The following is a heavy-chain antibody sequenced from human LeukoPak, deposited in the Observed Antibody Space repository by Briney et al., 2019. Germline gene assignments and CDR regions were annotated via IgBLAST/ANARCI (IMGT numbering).Heavy chain of an antibody. CDR3: ARAWLVRTFDY. D-gene: IGHD6-19*01. J-gene: IGHJ4*02. CDR1: GFTFNSYS. CDR2: ISSSSSYI. Sequence: GGSLRLSCVASGFTFNSYSMTWVRQAPGKGLEWVSSISSSSSYIYYADSVKGRFTISRDNAKNSLYLQMSSLRAEDTAVYYCARAWLVRTFDYWGQGTLVTVSS. V-gene: IGHV3-21*01.